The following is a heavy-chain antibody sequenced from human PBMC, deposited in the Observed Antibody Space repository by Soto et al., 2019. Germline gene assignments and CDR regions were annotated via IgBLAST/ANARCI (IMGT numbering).Heavy chain of an antibody. CDR3: ACNSYGYTFYDY. CDR2: IYYSGST. V-gene: IGHV4-30-4*01. D-gene: IGHD5-18*01. J-gene: IGHJ4*02. Sequence: PSETLSLTCTVSGGSISSGDYYWSWIRQPPGKGLEWIGYIYYSGSTYYNPSLKSRVTISVDTSKNQFSLKLSSVTAADTAVYYCACNSYGYTFYDYRGQGTLVTVSS. CDR1: GGSISSGDYY.